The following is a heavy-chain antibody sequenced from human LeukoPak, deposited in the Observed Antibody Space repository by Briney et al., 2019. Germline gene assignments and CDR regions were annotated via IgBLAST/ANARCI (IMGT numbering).Heavy chain of an antibody. CDR3: AKEWIKE. D-gene: IGHD5-12*01. V-gene: IGHV3-23*01. CDR2: ISGSGGT. CDR1: GFTFSSFG. J-gene: IGHJ4*02. Sequence: GGSLRLSCAASGFTFSSFGMHWVRQAPGKGLEWVSSISGSGGTYYADSVKGRFTISRDNSKNTLYLRMNSLRAEDTAVYYCAKEWIKEGGQGTLVTVSS.